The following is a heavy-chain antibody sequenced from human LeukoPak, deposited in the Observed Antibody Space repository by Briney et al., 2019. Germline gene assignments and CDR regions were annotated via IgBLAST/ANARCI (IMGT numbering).Heavy chain of an antibody. CDR3: ARVRFLEWLPRMWFDL. Sequence: SETLSLTCTVSGGSISSGSYYWSWIRQPAGKGLEWIGRIYTSGSTNYNPSLKSRVTISVDTSKNQFSLKLSSVTAADTAVYYCARVRFLEWLPRMWFDLWGQGTLVTVSS. J-gene: IGHJ5*02. V-gene: IGHV4-61*02. CDR1: GGSISSGSYY. D-gene: IGHD3-3*01. CDR2: IYTSGST.